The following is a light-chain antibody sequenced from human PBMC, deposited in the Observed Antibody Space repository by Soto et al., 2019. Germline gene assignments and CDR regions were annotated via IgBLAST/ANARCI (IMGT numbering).Light chain of an antibody. CDR1: TSNLGAGYD. CDR3: SSWDDSLNAVV. Sequence: QSVLTQPPSVSGAPGQRVTISCTGSTSNLGAGYDVHWYQQLPGTVPKLLIYSFYQRPSGVPDRFSGSKSGTSASLAISGLQSEDEADYHCSSWDDSLNAVVFGGGTKLTVL. J-gene: IGLJ2*01. V-gene: IGLV1-40*01. CDR2: SFY.